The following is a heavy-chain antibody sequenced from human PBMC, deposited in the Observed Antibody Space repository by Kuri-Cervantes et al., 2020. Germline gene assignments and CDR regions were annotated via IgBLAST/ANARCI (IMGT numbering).Heavy chain of an antibody. V-gene: IGHV4-30-2*01. CDR1: GGSISSGGYS. CDR2: INQTGRA. J-gene: IGHJ4*02. Sequence: SQTLSLTCAVSGGSISSGGYSWSWIRQPPGTGLEWIGYINQTGRASYNPSLKSRVTISVETSKTQFSLKLSSVTAADTAVYYCAREGISGSYGYYDYWGQGTLVTVSS. CDR3: AREGISGSYGYYDY. D-gene: IGHD1-26*01.